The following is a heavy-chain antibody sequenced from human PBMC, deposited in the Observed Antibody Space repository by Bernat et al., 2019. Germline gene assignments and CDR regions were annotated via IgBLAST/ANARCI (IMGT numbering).Heavy chain of an antibody. CDR1: GFTFSSYG. Sequence: QVQLVESGGGVVQPGRSLRLSCAASGFTFSSYGMHWVRQAPGKGLEWVAVIWYDGSNKYYADSVKGRFTISRDNSKNTLYLQMNSLRAEDTAVYYCARYCISTSCYLDYYYGMDVWGQGTTVTVSS. V-gene: IGHV3-33*01. D-gene: IGHD2-2*01. J-gene: IGHJ6*02. CDR2: IWYDGSNK. CDR3: ARYCISTSCYLDYYYGMDV.